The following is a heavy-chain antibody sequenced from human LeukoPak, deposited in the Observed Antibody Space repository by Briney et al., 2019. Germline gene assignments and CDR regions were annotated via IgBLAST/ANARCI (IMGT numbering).Heavy chain of an antibody. V-gene: IGHV3-30-3*01. CDR1: GFTFSSYA. D-gene: IGHD3-22*01. CDR2: ISYDGSNK. CDR3: AKGLGTYYYDSSGYYLPDY. Sequence: PGGSLRLSCAASGFTFSSYAMHWVRQAPGKGLEWVAVISYDGSNKYYADSVKGRFTISRDNSKNTLYLQMNSLRAEDTAVYYCAKGLGTYYYDSSGYYLPDYWGQGTLVTVSS. J-gene: IGHJ4*02.